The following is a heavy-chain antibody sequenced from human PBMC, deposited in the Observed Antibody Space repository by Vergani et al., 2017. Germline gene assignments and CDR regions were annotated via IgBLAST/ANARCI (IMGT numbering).Heavy chain of an antibody. CDR1: GGTFSSYA. Sequence: QVQLVQSGAEVKKPGSSVKVSCKASGGTFSSYAISWVRQAPGQGLEWMGGIIPMFGTANYAQKFQGRVTITADESTSTAYMELSSLRSEDTAMYYCARAGGCGSTYCAPWFDPWGHGTLVTVSS. CDR3: ARAGGCGSTYCAPWFDP. CDR2: IIPMFGTA. J-gene: IGHJ5*02. D-gene: IGHD2-2*01. V-gene: IGHV1-69*01.